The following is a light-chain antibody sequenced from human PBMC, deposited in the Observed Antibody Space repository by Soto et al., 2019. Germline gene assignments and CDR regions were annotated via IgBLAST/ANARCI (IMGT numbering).Light chain of an antibody. J-gene: IGLJ3*02. Sequence: QSVLTQPPSVSGAPGQRVTISYTGSSSNIGAGYDVHWYQQLPGTAPKLLISGNSNRPSGVPDRFSGSKSGTSASLAITGLQAEDEADYYCQSYDSSLSGSWVFGGGTKLTVL. CDR2: GNS. V-gene: IGLV1-40*01. CDR1: SSNIGAGYD. CDR3: QSYDSSLSGSWV.